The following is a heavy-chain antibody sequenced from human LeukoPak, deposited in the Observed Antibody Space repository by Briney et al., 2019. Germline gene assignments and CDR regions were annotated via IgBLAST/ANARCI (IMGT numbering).Heavy chain of an antibody. J-gene: IGHJ4*02. V-gene: IGHV1-69*05. Sequence: SVKVSCKASGGTFSSDAISWVRQAPGQGLEWMGGLIPLFGRSNYAQKFQGRVTLTTDESTTTAYMELSSLRSEDTAVYYCARGPLALYRSSTSCYPPLDYWGQGTLVTVSS. CDR3: ARGPLALYRSSTSCYPPLDY. CDR2: LIPLFGRS. D-gene: IGHD2-2*01. CDR1: GGTFSSDA.